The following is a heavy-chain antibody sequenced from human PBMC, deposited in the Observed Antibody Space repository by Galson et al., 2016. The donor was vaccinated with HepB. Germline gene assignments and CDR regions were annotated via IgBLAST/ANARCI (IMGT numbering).Heavy chain of an antibody. V-gene: IGHV3-11*06. CDR3: VRIHPYNIAARRQGWFDP. CDR2: ITSIGSYT. CDR1: GFSVSRNY. Sequence: SLRLSCAASGFSVSRNYMTWVRQAPGKGLEWLSYITSIGSYTNYADSVKGRFTISRDNAKKSLYLQMNSLRAEDTAVYYCVRIHPYNIAARRQGWFDPWGQGTLVTVSS. J-gene: IGHJ5*02. D-gene: IGHD6-6*01.